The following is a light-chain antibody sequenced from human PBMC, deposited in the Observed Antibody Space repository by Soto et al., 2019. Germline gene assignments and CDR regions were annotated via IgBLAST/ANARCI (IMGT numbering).Light chain of an antibody. CDR2: GAS. J-gene: IGKJ5*01. Sequence: EIVLTQSPGTLSLSPGERATLSCRASQSVSSSYLAWYHQKPGQAPRLLIYGASSRATGIPDSFSGTGSETDFTLTISSLEHEDFAVYYCQQRSNRPLTFGQGTRLEIK. V-gene: IGKV3D-20*02. CDR1: QSVSSSY. CDR3: QQRSNRPLT.